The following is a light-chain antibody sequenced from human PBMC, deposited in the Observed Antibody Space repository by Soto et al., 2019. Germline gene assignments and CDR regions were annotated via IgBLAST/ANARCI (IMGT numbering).Light chain of an antibody. CDR1: QSISIW. J-gene: IGKJ1*01. CDR2: QAS. V-gene: IGKV1-5*03. Sequence: DIQMTQSPPTLSASVGDRVTITCRASQSISIWLAWYQQKPGKAPKLLIYQASSLVSGVPSRFSGSGSGTEFTLTISSLQPDDFATYYCQQYDTYSGTFGQGTKVEIK. CDR3: QQYDTYSGT.